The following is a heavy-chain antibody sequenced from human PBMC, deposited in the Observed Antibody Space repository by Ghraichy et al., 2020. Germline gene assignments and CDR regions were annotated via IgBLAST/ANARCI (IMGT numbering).Heavy chain of an antibody. V-gene: IGHV4-59*01. D-gene: IGHD2-15*01. CDR1: GGSISSYY. CDR3: ARLVVVAATPLGMDV. Sequence: SETLSLTCTVSGGSISSYYWSWIRQPPGKGLEWIGYIYYSGSTNYNPSLKSRVTISVDTSNNQFSLKLSSVTAADTAVYYCARLVVVAATPLGMDVWGQGTTVTVSS. CDR2: IYYSGST. J-gene: IGHJ6*02.